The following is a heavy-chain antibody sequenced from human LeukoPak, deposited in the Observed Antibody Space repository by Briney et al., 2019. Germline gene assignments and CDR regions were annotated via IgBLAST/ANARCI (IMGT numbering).Heavy chain of an antibody. D-gene: IGHD4-23*01. CDR3: ARAPADYGGNPGGKWFDP. V-gene: IGHV1-69*13. CDR2: IIPIFGTA. CDR1: GYTFTDYY. Sequence: ASVKVSCKASGYTFTDYYIHWVRQAPGQGLEWMGGIIPIFGTANYAQKFQGRVTITADESTSTAYMELSSLRSEDTAVYYCARAPADYGGNPGGKWFDPWGQGTLVTVSS. J-gene: IGHJ5*02.